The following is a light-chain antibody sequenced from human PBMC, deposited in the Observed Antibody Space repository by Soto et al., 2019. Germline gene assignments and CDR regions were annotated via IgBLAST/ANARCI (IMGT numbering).Light chain of an antibody. Sequence: EIVLTQSPGTLSLSPGERATFSCRSSQSVISNYLAWYQQKPGQAPRLLIYGASSRATGIPDRFSGSGSGTDFTLTISRLEPEDFAVYYCQQYGGSPWTFGQGTKVDIK. J-gene: IGKJ1*01. CDR2: GAS. CDR1: QSVISNY. V-gene: IGKV3-20*01. CDR3: QQYGGSPWT.